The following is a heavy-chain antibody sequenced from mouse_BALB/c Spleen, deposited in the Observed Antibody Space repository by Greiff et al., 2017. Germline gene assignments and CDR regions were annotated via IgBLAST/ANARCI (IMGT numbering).Heavy chain of an antibody. CDR2: IDPANGNT. Sequence: EVKLVESGAELVKPGASVKLSCTASGFNIKDTYMHWVKQRPEQGLEWIGRIDPANGNTKYDPKFQGKATITADTSSNTAYLQLSSLTSEDTAVYYCARDGSGGAMDYWGQGTSVTVSS. CDR1: GFNIKDTY. J-gene: IGHJ4*01. V-gene: IGHV14-3*02. CDR3: ARDGSGGAMDY. D-gene: IGHD1-1*01.